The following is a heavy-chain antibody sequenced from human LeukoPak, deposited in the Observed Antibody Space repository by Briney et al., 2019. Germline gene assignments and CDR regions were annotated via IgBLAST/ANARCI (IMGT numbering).Heavy chain of an antibody. V-gene: IGHV4-38-2*01. D-gene: IGHD1-26*01. CDR2: IFHSGRS. CDR1: GYSISSGYY. Sequence: PSETLSLTCAVSGYSISSGYYWGWIRQSPGKGLEWIGSIFHSGRSYYNPSLKSRVTISVDTSKNQFSLRLTSVTAADTAVYYCARAKGGSSWNDAFDIWGQGTMVTVSS. CDR3: ARAKGGSSWNDAFDI. J-gene: IGHJ3*02.